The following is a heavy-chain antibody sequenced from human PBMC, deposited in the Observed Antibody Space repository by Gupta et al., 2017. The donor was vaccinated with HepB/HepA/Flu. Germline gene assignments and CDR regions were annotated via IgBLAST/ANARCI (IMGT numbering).Heavy chain of an antibody. Sequence: QVQLVESGGGLVKPGGSLRLSCAASGFTFSDYYMSWIRQAPGKGLEWVSYISSSGSTIDYADSVKGRFTIYRDNAKNSLYLKMNSLRAEETAVYYCARDSVYSGDYASGGQGTLVTVSS. CDR2: ISSSGSTI. V-gene: IGHV3-11*01. CDR1: GFTFSDYY. D-gene: IGHD4-17*01. CDR3: ARDSVYSGDYAS. J-gene: IGHJ4*02.